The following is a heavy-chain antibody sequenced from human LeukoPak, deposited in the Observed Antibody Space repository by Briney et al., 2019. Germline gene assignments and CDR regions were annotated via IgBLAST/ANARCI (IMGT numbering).Heavy chain of an antibody. J-gene: IGHJ4*02. CDR2: INPSGGST. CDR3: ARGSRYDIAY. CDR1: GYTFINYY. D-gene: IGHD3-22*01. Sequence: ASVKVSCKAPGYTFINYYMHWVRQAPGQGLEWMGIINPSGGSTSYAPKFQGRVTMTRDTSTSTVYMELSSLKFEDTAVYYCARGSRYDIAYWGQGTLVTVSS. V-gene: IGHV1-46*01.